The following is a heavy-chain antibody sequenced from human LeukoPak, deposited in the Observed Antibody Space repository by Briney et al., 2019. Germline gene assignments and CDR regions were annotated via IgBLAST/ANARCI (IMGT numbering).Heavy chain of an antibody. CDR1: GFTFSSYG. CDR2: IRHDGSNK. CDR3: AKDSGSFDY. V-gene: IGHV3-30*02. Sequence: GGSLRLSCAASGFTFSSYGMHWVRQAPGKGLEWVAFIRHDGSNKYYADSVKGRFTVSRDNSKNTLYLQMNSLRAEDTAVYYCAKDSGSFDYWGQGTLVTVSS. D-gene: IGHD1-26*01. J-gene: IGHJ4*02.